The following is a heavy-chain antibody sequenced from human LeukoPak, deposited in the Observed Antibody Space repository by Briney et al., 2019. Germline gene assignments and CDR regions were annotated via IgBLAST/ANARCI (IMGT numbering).Heavy chain of an antibody. Sequence: SETLSLTCTVSGGSISSGGYYWSWIRQHPGKGLEWIGYIYYSGSTYYNPSLKSRATISVDTSKNQFSLKLSSVTAADTAVYYCAREAYCGGDCYFDYWGQGTLVTVSS. CDR3: AREAYCGGDCYFDY. J-gene: IGHJ4*02. D-gene: IGHD2-21*02. V-gene: IGHV4-31*03. CDR1: GGSISSGGYY. CDR2: IYYSGST.